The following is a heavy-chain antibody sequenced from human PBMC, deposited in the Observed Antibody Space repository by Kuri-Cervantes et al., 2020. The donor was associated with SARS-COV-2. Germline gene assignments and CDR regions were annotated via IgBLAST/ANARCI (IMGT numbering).Heavy chain of an antibody. CDR3: AREERGYCSSTSCYSLDIGYYYYYMDV. V-gene: IGHV1-46*03. Sequence: ASVKDSCKASGYTFTSYYMHWVRQAPGQGLEWMGIINPSGGSTSYAQKFQGRVTMTRDTPTSTVYMELSSLRSEDTAVYYCAREERGYCSSTSCYSLDIGYYYYYMDVWGKGTTVTVSS. CDR2: INPSGGST. J-gene: IGHJ6*03. D-gene: IGHD2-2*01. CDR1: GYTFTSYY.